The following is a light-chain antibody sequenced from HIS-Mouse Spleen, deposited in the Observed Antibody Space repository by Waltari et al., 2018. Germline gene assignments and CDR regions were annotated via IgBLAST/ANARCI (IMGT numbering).Light chain of an antibody. V-gene: IGLV2-8*01. CDR3: SSYAGSNNLV. CDR1: SSDVGGYNY. J-gene: IGLJ2*01. Sequence: QSALTQPPSASGSPGQSVTISCSGTSSDVGGYNYVSCYHKHPGKAPKLMIYEVSKRPSGVPDRFSGSKSGNTASLTVSGLHAEDEADYYCSSYAGSNNLVFGGGTKLTVL. CDR2: EVS.